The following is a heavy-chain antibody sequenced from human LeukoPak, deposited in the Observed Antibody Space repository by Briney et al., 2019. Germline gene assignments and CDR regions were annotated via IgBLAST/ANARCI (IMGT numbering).Heavy chain of an antibody. V-gene: IGHV1-8*02. Sequence: ASVKVSCKTSGYTYTNYGLSWVRQATGQGLKWMGWMNTNSGNTGYAQKFQGRVTMTRNTSISTAYMELSSLRSEDTAVYYCARSGIPYYYGSGHVSAFDIWGQGTMVTVSS. D-gene: IGHD3-10*01. CDR3: ARSGIPYYYGSGHVSAFDI. J-gene: IGHJ3*02. CDR1: GYTYTNYG. CDR2: MNTNSGNT.